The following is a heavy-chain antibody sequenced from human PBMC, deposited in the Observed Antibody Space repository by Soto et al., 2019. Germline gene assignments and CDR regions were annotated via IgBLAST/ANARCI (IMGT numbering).Heavy chain of an antibody. CDR1: GDSVSSNSAA. D-gene: IGHD6-19*01. CDR2: TYYRSKWYN. J-gene: IGHJ6*02. CDR3: ARDHSSGWYEDYYYYGMDV. V-gene: IGHV6-1*01. Sequence: SQTLSLTCAISGDSVSSNSAAWNWIRQSPSRGLEWLGRTYYRSKWYNDYAVSVKSRITINPDTSKNQFSLQLNSVTPEDTAVYYCARDHSSGWYEDYYYYGMDVWGQGTTVTVSS.